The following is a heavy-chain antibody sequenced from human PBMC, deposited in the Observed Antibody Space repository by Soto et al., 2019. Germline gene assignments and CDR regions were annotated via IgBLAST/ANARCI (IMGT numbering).Heavy chain of an antibody. CDR3: ARDHQGYSYGSYHYGMDV. CDR2: IIPIFGTA. D-gene: IGHD5-18*01. V-gene: IGHV1-69*13. CDR1: GGTFSSYA. J-gene: IGHJ6*01. Sequence: SVKVSCKASGGTFSSYAISWVRQAPGQGLEWMGGIIPIFGTANYAQKFQGRVTITADESTSTAYMELSSLRSEDTAVYYCARDHQGYSYGSYHYGMDVWGKGPTVTVSS.